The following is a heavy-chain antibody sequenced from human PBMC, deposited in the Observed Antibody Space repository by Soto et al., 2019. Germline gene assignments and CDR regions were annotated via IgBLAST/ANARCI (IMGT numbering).Heavy chain of an antibody. CDR3: ARWVGVSMYDNSGKYDS. CDR2: VSNDGIRK. CDR1: GFIFSGSG. J-gene: IGHJ5*01. Sequence: QVQLVESGGGVVQPGRSLRLTCAASGFIFSGSGMHWVRQAPGKGLEWVALVSNDGIRKYYGDSVKGRFTISRDNAENTVYLQMNSLRAENTAVYYCARWVGVSMYDNSGKYDSWGQGTLVTVSS. V-gene: IGHV3-30*03. D-gene: IGHD3-22*01.